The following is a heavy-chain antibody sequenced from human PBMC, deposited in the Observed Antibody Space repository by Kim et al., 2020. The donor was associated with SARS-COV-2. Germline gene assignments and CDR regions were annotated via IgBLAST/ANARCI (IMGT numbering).Heavy chain of an antibody. D-gene: IGHD2-15*01. CDR2: ISGSGGST. CDR1: GFTFSSYA. CDR3: AALMSFEIGYCSGGSCFPNDTFDY. Sequence: GGSLRLSCAASGFTFSSYAMSWVRQAPGKGLEWVSAISGSGGSTYYADSVKGRFTISRDNSKNTLYLQMNSLRAEDTAVYYCAALMSFEIGYCSGGSCFPNDTFDYWGQGTLVTVSS. J-gene: IGHJ4*02. V-gene: IGHV3-23*01.